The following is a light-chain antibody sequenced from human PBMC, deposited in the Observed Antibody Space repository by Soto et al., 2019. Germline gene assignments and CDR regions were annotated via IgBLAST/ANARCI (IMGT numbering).Light chain of an antibody. CDR2: DVS. J-gene: IGLJ1*01. CDR3: SSYTNINTRACV. V-gene: IGLV2-8*01. Sequence: QSALTQIPSASGSPGQSVVISCTGTSSDVGGYNYVSWYQQHPGKAPKLIIYDVSKRPSGVPDRFSGSKSDNTASLTVSGLQAEDEAEYYCSSYTNINTRACVFGTGTKVTVL. CDR1: SSDVGGYNY.